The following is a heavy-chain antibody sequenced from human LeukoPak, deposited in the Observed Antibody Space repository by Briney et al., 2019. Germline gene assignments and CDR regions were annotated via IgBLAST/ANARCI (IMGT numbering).Heavy chain of an antibody. D-gene: IGHD3-10*01. CDR2: IYYSGST. V-gene: IGHV4-59*01. Sequence: SETLSLTCTVSGGSISSYYWSWIRQSPGKGLEWIGYIYYSGSTNYNPSLKSRVTISVDTSKNQFSLKLSSVTAADTAVYYCARVGRYYGSGPTDWGQGTLVTVSS. CDR1: GGSISSYY. CDR3: ARVGRYYGSGPTD. J-gene: IGHJ4*02.